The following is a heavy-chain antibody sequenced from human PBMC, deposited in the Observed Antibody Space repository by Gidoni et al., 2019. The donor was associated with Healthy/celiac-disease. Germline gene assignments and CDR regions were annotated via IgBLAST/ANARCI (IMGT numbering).Heavy chain of an antibody. V-gene: IGHV1-18*01. J-gene: IGHJ4*02. CDR2: ISAYNGNT. D-gene: IGHD3-10*01. CDR1: GYTFTSYG. Sequence: QVQLVPSGAEVKKPGASMKGSCQASGYTFTSYGISWVRQAPGQGLEWMGWISAYNGNTNYAQKLHGRVTMTTATSTSTAYMELRSLRSDDTAVYYCAREPGYGSGSSFDYWGQGTLVTVSS. CDR3: AREPGYGSGSSFDY.